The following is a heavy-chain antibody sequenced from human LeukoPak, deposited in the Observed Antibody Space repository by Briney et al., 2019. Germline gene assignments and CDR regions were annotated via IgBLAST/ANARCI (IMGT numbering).Heavy chain of an antibody. Sequence: GGSLRLSCAASGFTFSSYSMNWVRQAPGKGLVWVSRINTDGSSTTYADSVKGRFTISRDNARNTLYLQMNSLRAEDTAVYYCASACSGGSCYDFDYWGQGTLVTVSS. CDR3: ASACSGGSCYDFDY. CDR2: INTDGSST. CDR1: GFTFSSYS. J-gene: IGHJ4*02. D-gene: IGHD2-15*01. V-gene: IGHV3-74*01.